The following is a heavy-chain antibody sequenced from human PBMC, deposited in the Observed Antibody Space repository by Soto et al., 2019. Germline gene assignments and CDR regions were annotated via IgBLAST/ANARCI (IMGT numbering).Heavy chain of an antibody. CDR3: AREGSVSSSDYYAYYYGMDV. CDR1: GFTFSNYD. J-gene: IGHJ6*02. CDR2: ISSSGGII. Sequence: EVQLVESGGGLFQPGGSLRLSCAASGFTFSNYDINWVRQAPGKGPEWISHISSSGGIIYYADSLKGRFTISRDNAKNSLYLQMHSLRGEDTAVYYCAREGSVSSSDYYAYYYGMDVWGQGTTVTVSS. V-gene: IGHV3-48*03. D-gene: IGHD3-10*01.